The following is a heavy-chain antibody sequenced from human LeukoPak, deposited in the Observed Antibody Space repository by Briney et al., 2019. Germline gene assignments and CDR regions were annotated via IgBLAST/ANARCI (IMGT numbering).Heavy chain of an antibody. D-gene: IGHD2-21*01. CDR3: AINYSLDY. CDR2: ISGSGGST. J-gene: IGHJ4*02. Sequence: GGSLRLSCAASGFTFSSYAMSWVRQAPGKGLEWVSAISGSGGSTYYADSVKGRFTISRDNSKKTLYLEMSSLRAEDAAVYYCAINYSLDYWGQGTLVTVSS. V-gene: IGHV3-23*01. CDR1: GFTFSSYA.